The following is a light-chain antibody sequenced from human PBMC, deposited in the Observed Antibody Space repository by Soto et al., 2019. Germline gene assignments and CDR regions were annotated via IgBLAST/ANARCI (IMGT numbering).Light chain of an antibody. Sequence: EIVLTQSPVTLSLSPGERATLSCRTSQSVSSYFAWYQQKPGRAPRLLIYDASNRATGIPARFIGSGSGTDFTLTINSLEPEDFAVYYCQQRSNWPITFGQGTRLEIK. CDR2: DAS. J-gene: IGKJ5*01. CDR3: QQRSNWPIT. CDR1: QSVSSY. V-gene: IGKV3-11*01.